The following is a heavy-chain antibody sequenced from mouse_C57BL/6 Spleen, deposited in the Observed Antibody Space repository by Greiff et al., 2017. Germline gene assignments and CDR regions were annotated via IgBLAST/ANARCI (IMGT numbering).Heavy chain of an antibody. J-gene: IGHJ1*03. Sequence: VQLQQSGPVLVKPGASVKMSCKASGYTFTDYYMNWVKQSHGKSLEWIGVINPYNGGTSYNQKFKGKATLTVDKSSSTAYMELNRLTSEDSAVYYCARGSEPANWYFDVWGTGTTVTVSS. CDR2: INPYNGGT. CDR3: ARGSEPANWYFDV. CDR1: GYTFTDYY. V-gene: IGHV1-19*01.